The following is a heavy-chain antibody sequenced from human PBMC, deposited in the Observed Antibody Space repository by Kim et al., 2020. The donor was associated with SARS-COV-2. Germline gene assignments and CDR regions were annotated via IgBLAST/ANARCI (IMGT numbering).Heavy chain of an antibody. D-gene: IGHD2-8*01. Sequence: ASVKVSCKASGYTFTSYGISWVRQAPGQGLEWMGWISAYNGNTNYAQKLQGRVTMTTDTSTSTAYMELRSLRSDDTAVYYCARDRHCTNGVCYGAFDYWGQGTLVTVSS. V-gene: IGHV1-18*01. CDR1: GYTFTSYG. CDR2: ISAYNGNT. CDR3: ARDRHCTNGVCYGAFDY. J-gene: IGHJ4*02.